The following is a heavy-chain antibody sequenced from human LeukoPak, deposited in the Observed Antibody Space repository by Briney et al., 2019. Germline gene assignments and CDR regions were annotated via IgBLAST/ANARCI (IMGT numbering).Heavy chain of an antibody. Sequence: PGGSLRLSCAASGFTLSRYEMNWVRQAPGKGLEWVSYISSDGSAIYYADSVKGRFTISRDNAKNSLYLQMNSLRAEDTAVYYCARKTGSTIQYGSGMFDYWGQGTLVTVSS. CDR2: ISSDGSAI. D-gene: IGHD3-10*01. CDR1: GFTLSRYE. CDR3: ARKTGSTIQYGSGMFDY. J-gene: IGHJ4*02. V-gene: IGHV3-48*03.